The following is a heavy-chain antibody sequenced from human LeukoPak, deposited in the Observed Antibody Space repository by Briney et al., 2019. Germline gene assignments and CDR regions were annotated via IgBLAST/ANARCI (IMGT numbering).Heavy chain of an antibody. Sequence: AGSLRLSCAASGFTFSSYSMNWVRQAPGKGLEWVSSISSSSSYIYYADSVKGRFTISRDNAKNSLYLQMNSLRAEDTAVYYCARGLYYGDYPDYWGQGTLVTVSS. CDR3: ARGLYYGDYPDY. D-gene: IGHD4-17*01. J-gene: IGHJ4*02. CDR1: GFTFSSYS. V-gene: IGHV3-21*01. CDR2: ISSSSSYI.